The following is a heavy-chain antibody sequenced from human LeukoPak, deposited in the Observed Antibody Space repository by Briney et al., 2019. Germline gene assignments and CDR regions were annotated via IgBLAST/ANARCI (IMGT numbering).Heavy chain of an antibody. CDR1: GFTVSNNY. J-gene: IGHJ6*02. CDR3: ARHQTMVRGSQYYYYDMDV. V-gene: IGHV3-53*01. D-gene: IGHD3-10*01. Sequence: GGSLRLSCAASGFTVSNNYMSWVRQAPGKGLEWVSMIYSGGNTYYADSVKGRFTISRDNSKNTLYFQMNSLRAEDTAVYYCARHQTMVRGSQYYYYDMDVWGQGTTVTVSS. CDR2: IYSGGNT.